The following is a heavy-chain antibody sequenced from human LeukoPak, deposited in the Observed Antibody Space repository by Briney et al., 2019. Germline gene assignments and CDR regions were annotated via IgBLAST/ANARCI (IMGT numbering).Heavy chain of an antibody. CDR3: AREVFGELLRFDY. V-gene: IGHV1-18*01. CDR1: GYTFSNYA. Sequence: ASVKVSCKASGYTFSNYAINWVRQAPGQGLEWMGWISAYNGNTNYAQKLQGRVTMTTDTSTSTAYMELRSLRSDDTAVYYCAREVFGELLRFDYWGQGTLVTVSS. CDR2: ISAYNGNT. D-gene: IGHD3-10*01. J-gene: IGHJ4*02.